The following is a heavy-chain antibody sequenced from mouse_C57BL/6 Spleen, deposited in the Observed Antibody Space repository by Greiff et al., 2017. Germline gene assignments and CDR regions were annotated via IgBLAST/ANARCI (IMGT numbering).Heavy chain of an antibody. CDR1: GFSLTSYG. Sequence: VQLQQSGPGLVAPSQSLSITCTVSGFSLTSYGVHWVRQPPGKGLEWLVVIWSDGSTTYNSALKSRLSISKDNSKSQVFLKMNSLQTDDTAMYYCARQGDYGSSYYAMDYWGQGTSVTVSS. V-gene: IGHV2-6-1*01. J-gene: IGHJ4*01. D-gene: IGHD1-1*01. CDR3: ARQGDYGSSYYAMDY. CDR2: IWSDGST.